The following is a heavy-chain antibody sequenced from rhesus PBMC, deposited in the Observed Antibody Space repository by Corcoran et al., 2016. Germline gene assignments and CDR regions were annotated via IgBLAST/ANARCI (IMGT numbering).Heavy chain of an antibody. CDR3: TRRPTWGFEFDF. J-gene: IGHJ4*01. Sequence: QVTLQESGPALVKPTQTLTLTCTFSGFSLTTSGMGVGCVRQPPGKALEWLAFIYCDDDKRYSTSLKTRFTISKDTSKNQVVLTMTNMDPVDTATYYCTRRPTWGFEFDFWGQGVLVTVSS. V-gene: IGHV2-174*01. CDR1: GFSLTTSGMG. CDR2: IYCDDDK. D-gene: IGHD7-45*01.